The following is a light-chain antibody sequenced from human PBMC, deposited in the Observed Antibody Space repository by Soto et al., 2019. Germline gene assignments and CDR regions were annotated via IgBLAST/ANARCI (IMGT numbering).Light chain of an antibody. CDR3: NSFRVSHLYV. J-gene: IGLJ1*01. CDR2: EVT. V-gene: IGLV2-14*01. CDR1: STDVGGYNA. Sequence: CPGTSTDVGGYNAVSWYQHHPGKAPKLIIYEVTHRPSGVSDRFSASKSGNTASLTISGLQAEDEADYYCNSFRVSHLYVFGTGTRSPS.